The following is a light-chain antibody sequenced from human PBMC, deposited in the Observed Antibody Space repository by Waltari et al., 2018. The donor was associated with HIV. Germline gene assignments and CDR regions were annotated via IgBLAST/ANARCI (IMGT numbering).Light chain of an antibody. CDR2: SYG. CDR1: SSNIGSNT. Sequence: QSVLNQSPSASGTPGQRVIISCSGSSSNIGSNTVTWYQQFPGTAPKLLIYSYGQRPSGVPERFSGSKSAPSSSLAISGLRSEDEADYYCATWDDSLNAWVFGGGTKLTVL. V-gene: IGLV1-44*01. CDR3: ATWDDSLNAWV. J-gene: IGLJ3*02.